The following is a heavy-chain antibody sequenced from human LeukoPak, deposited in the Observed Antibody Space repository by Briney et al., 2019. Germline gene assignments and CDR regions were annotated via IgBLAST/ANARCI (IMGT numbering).Heavy chain of an antibody. D-gene: IGHD6-6*01. J-gene: IGHJ4*02. Sequence: ASVRVSCKASGYTFTGYYMHWVRQAPGQGLEWMGRINPNSGGTNYAQKFQGRVTVTRDTSISTAYMELSRLRPDDTAVYYCARVWQLVSPTPMGYWGQGTLVTVSS. CDR3: ARVWQLVSPTPMGY. CDR1: GYTFTGYY. CDR2: INPNSGGT. V-gene: IGHV1-2*06.